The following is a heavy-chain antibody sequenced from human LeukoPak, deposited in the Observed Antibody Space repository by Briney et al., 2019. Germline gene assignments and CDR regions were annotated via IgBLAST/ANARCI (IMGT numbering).Heavy chain of an antibody. CDR2: ISGSGNYA. J-gene: IGHJ4*02. CDR1: GFTFSSSG. CDR3: AKGYCSSTSCYELSL. V-gene: IGHV3-23*01. D-gene: IGHD2-2*01. Sequence: GRSLRLSCAASGFTFSSSGMSWVRQAPGKGLDWVSVISGSGNYAYYADSVKGRFTISRDNSKNTLYLQMNSLRAEDTALYYCAKGYCSSTSCYELSLWGQGTLVTVSS.